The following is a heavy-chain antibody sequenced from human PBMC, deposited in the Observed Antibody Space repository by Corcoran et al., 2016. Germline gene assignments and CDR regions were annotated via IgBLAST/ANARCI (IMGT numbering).Heavy chain of an antibody. D-gene: IGHD2-15*01. J-gene: IGHJ6*02. CDR3: ARGEVAATRSGVYGMDV. Sequence: QVQLVQSGAEVKKPGASVKVSCKASGYTFTSYYMHWVRQAPGQGLEWMGIINPSGGSTSYAQKFQGRVTMTRDTSTSTVYMELSSLRSEDTAGYYCARGEVAATRSGVYGMDVWGQGTTVTVSS. V-gene: IGHV1-46*01. CDR1: GYTFTSYY. CDR2: INPSGGST.